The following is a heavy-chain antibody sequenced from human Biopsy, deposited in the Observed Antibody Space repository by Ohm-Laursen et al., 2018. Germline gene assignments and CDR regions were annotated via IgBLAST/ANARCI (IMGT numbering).Heavy chain of an antibody. V-gene: IGHV4-31*03. CDR1: GASVKTSGYF. J-gene: IGHJ2*01. CDR2: ISYNERT. Sequence: SQTLSLTCSVSGASVKTSGYFWAWIRQRPGKGLEWIGYISYNERTHYNPSLTSRLAISFDTSNNRISLQLRSVSVADRAVYYCVREPKTGTAEAWYFDLWGRGSPVTVPS. D-gene: IGHD3-9*01. CDR3: VREPKTGTAEAWYFDL.